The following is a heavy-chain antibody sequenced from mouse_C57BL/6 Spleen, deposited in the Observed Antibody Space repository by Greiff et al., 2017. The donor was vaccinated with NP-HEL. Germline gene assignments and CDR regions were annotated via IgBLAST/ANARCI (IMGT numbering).Heavy chain of an antibody. D-gene: IGHD1-2*01. Sequence: QVQLQQSGPELVKPGASVKISCKASGYSFSSSWMNWVKQRPGKGLEWIGRFYPGDGDTNYNGKLKGKATLTADKSSSTAYMQLSGLTSEDSAVYFCARSAKGYFDYWGQGTTLTVSS. CDR2: FYPGDGDT. CDR3: ARSAKGYFDY. J-gene: IGHJ2*01. V-gene: IGHV1-82*01. CDR1: GYSFSSSW.